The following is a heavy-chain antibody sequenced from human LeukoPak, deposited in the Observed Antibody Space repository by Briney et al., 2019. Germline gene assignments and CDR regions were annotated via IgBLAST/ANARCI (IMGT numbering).Heavy chain of an antibody. V-gene: IGHV3-7*01. CDR1: GFTFSSYW. CDR3: GRARYCSSTSCLPGVYYFDY. J-gene: IGHJ4*02. Sequence: GGSLRLSCAASGFTFSSYWMSWVRQARGKGLEWGANKKRDGSEKYYVDSERGRFTISRDNDKNSLYLQMHSQRAEDAAVYSRGRARYCSSTSCLPGVYYFDYWGQGTLVTVSS. D-gene: IGHD2-2*01. CDR2: KKRDGSEK.